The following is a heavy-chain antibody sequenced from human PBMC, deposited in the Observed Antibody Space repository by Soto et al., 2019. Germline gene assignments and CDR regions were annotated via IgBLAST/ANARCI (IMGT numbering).Heavy chain of an antibody. V-gene: IGHV1-69*13. CDR1: GGTLRSYA. D-gene: IGHD3-10*01. Sequence: SVKVSCKASGGTLRSYAISWLRQSPGQGLEWMGGIIVVVGTANYAQKFQGRVTITADESTSTAYMELSGLRAEDTAVYYCASEVFGSGTYYSPVNGLDVWGQGTTVTVSS. CDR2: IIVVVGTA. CDR3: ASEVFGSGTYYSPVNGLDV. J-gene: IGHJ6*02.